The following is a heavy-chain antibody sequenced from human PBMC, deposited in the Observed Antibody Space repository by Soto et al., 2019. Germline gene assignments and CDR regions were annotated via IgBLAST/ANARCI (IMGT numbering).Heavy chain of an antibody. CDR3: AKGWSSSWYYFDY. J-gene: IGHJ4*02. D-gene: IGHD6-13*01. Sequence: EVQLLESGGGLVQPGGSLRLSCAASGFTFRNYAMTWVRQAPGKGLEWVSAISDSGGSTYYADSVTGRFTISRDNYKDTLYLQMNSLRAEDTAVYYCAKGWSSSWYYFDYWGQGILVTVSS. CDR2: ISDSGGST. CDR1: GFTFRNYA. V-gene: IGHV3-23*01.